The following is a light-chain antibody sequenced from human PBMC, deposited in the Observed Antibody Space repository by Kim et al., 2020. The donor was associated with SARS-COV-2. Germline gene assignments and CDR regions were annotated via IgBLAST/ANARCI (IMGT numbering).Light chain of an antibody. Sequence: FAPGRTTPLSWRAIRRVRSSSLAWYQHKPGQAPRLIIYGTSSRAAGIPDKFSGSGSGTDFTLTISGLEPEDFAVFYCQHYDSTITFGQGTRLEIK. J-gene: IGKJ5*01. CDR2: GTS. V-gene: IGKV3-20*01. CDR1: RRVRSSS. CDR3: QHYDSTIT.